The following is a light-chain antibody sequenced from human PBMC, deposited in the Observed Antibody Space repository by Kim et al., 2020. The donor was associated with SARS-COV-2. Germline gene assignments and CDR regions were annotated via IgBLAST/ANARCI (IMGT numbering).Light chain of an antibody. J-gene: IGLJ2*01. CDR1: SLRSFY. V-gene: IGLV3-19*01. CDR2: GKN. Sequence: LGQTVRITCQGDSLRSFYASWYQQKPGQAPVLVIYGKNNRPSGIPDRFSGSSSGNTASLTITGAQAEDEADYYCNSRDSSGNHVVFGGGTQLTVL. CDR3: NSRDSSGNHVV.